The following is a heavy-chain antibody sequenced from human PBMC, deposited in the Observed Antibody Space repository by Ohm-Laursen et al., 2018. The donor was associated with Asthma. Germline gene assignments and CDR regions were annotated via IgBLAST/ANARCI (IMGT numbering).Heavy chain of an antibody. V-gene: IGHV4-59*01. CDR3: ARGYSSGWYYNMGYYFDY. D-gene: IGHD6-19*01. CDR1: GFTITNYW. J-gene: IGHJ4*02. CDR2: IYYSGST. Sequence: LRLSCSASGFTITNYWMHWVRQAPGKGLEWIGSIYYSGSTNYNPSLKSRVTISVDTSKNQFSLKLSSVTAADTAVYYCARGYSSGWYYNMGYYFDYWGQGTLVTVSS.